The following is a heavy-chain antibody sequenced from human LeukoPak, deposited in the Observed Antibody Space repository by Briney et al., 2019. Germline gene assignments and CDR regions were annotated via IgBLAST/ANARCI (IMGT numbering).Heavy chain of an antibody. Sequence: SETLSLTCTVSGGSISSSSYYWGWIRPPPGKGLEWIGSIYYSGSTYYNPSLKSRVTISVDTSKNQFSLKLSSVTAADTAVYYCATLAITIFGVASGDYWGQGTLVTVSS. CDR1: GGSISSSSYY. D-gene: IGHD3-3*01. CDR3: ATLAITIFGVASGDY. V-gene: IGHV4-39*01. J-gene: IGHJ4*02. CDR2: IYYSGST.